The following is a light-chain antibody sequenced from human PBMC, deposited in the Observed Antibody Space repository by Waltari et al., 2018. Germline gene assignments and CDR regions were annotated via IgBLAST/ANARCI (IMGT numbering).Light chain of an antibody. CDR3: QQYHDWPLT. V-gene: IGKV3-15*01. Sequence: EIVMTQSPATLSVSPGDRATLSCRASRSVSSNFAWYQQKPGQAPRLLLFDASARATGIPARFSGSGSGTEFTLTISSLQSEDFAVYYCQQYHDWPLTFGGGTKVEIK. CDR2: DAS. J-gene: IGKJ4*01. CDR1: RSVSSN.